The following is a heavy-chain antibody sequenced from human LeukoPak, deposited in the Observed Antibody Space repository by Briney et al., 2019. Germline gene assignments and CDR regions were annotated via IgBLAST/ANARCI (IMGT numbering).Heavy chain of an antibody. D-gene: IGHD1-7*01. CDR1: GFTFRDLY. Sequence: GGSLRLSCAASGFTFRDLYMGWVRQAPGKGLEWVGRITHKPHGYTTKYAASLEGRFTISRDDSQNSLYLQINSLKTEDTAIYYCTRENYEKLDSWGQGTLVTVSS. CDR2: ITHKPHGYTT. CDR3: TRENYEKLDS. J-gene: IGHJ4*02. V-gene: IGHV3-72*01.